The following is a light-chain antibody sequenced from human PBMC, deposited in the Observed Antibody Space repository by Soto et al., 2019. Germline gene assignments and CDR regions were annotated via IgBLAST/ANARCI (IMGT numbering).Light chain of an antibody. V-gene: IGKV3-11*01. CDR3: QQRANWHT. CDR1: QPITRY. J-gene: IGKJ4*01. CDR2: DAS. Sequence: EIVLTQSPVTQSLYPGQTATLSCRASQPITRYLAWYQQKPGQAPRLLIYDASTRATGTPARFSGSGSGTDFTLTISSLEPEDSAAYYCQQRANWHTFGGGSTVEIK.